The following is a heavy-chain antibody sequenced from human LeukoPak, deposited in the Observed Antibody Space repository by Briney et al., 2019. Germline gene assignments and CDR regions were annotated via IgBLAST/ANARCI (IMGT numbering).Heavy chain of an antibody. D-gene: IGHD3-22*01. V-gene: IGHV4-59*01. Sequence: NPSETLSLTCTVSGGSISSYYWSWIRQPPGKGLEWIGYIYYSGSTNYNPSLKSRVTISVDTSKNQFSLKLSSVTAADTAVYYCARDGRYAYYYDSSGYYYAAFDIWGQGTMVTVSS. J-gene: IGHJ3*02. CDR2: IYYSGST. CDR1: GGSISSYY. CDR3: ARDGRYAYYYDSSGYYYAAFDI.